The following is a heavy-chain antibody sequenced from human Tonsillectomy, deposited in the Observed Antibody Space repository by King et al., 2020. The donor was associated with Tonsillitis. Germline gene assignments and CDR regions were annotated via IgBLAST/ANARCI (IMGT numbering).Heavy chain of an antibody. V-gene: IGHV4-38-2*01. CDR1: DYSISSAYY. CDR3: AGMYFGEPFDY. CDR2: IYHSGNT. D-gene: IGHD3-16*01. J-gene: IGHJ4*02. Sequence: VQLQESGPGLVKPSETLSLTCAVSDYSISSAYYWGWIRQPPGKGLEWIGSIYHSGNTYYNPSLKSRVTISVDTSKNQFSLKLSSVTAADTAVYYCAGMYFGEPFDYWGQGTLVTVSS.